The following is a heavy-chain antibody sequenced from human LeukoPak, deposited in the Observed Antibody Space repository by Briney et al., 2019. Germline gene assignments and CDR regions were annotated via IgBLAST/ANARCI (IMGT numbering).Heavy chain of an antibody. J-gene: IGHJ4*02. Sequence: SETLSLTCTVSGGSISSYYWSWIRQPPGKGLEWIGYIYYSGSTNYNPSLKSRVTISVDASKNQFSLKLSSVTAADTAVYYCARDYGSGSYAYWGQGTLVTVSS. CDR2: IYYSGST. CDR1: GGSISSYY. CDR3: ARDYGSGSYAY. D-gene: IGHD3-10*01. V-gene: IGHV4-59*12.